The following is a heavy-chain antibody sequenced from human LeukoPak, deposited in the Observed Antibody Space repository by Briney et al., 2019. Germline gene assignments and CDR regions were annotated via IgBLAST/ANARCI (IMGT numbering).Heavy chain of an antibody. CDR3: ARETYDILTGYPPGAFDI. CDR1: GFTASSNY. J-gene: IGHJ3*02. CDR2: IYSGGST. V-gene: IGHV3-53*04. Sequence: PGGSLRLSCAASGFTASSNYMSWVRQAPGKGLEWVSVIYSGGSTYYADSVKGRFTISRHNSKNTLYLQMNSLRAEDTVVYYCARETYDILTGYPPGAFDIWGQGTMVTVSS. D-gene: IGHD3-9*01.